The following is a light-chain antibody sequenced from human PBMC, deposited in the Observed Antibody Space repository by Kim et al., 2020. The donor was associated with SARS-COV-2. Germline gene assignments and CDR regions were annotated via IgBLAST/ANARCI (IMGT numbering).Light chain of an antibody. J-gene: IGKJ1*01. Sequence: DIQMTQSPSSLSASVGDRVTITCRASQSVSTYLNWYQQKPGKAPNLLIYAASSLQSDVPPRFSGSGSGTDFTLTISSLQPEDFATYYCQQSYSTPWTFGQGTKVDIK. CDR3: QQSYSTPWT. CDR2: AAS. CDR1: QSVSTY. V-gene: IGKV1-39*01.